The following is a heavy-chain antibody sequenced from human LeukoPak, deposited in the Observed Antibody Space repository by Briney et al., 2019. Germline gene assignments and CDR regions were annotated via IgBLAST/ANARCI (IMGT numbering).Heavy chain of an antibody. V-gene: IGHV1-18*01. CDR1: GYTFTSYG. Sequence: ASVKVSCKASGYTFTSYGISWVRQAPGQGLEWMGWISGYNGNTNYAQNLQGRVTMTTDTSTSTAYMELRSLRSDDTAVYYCARDSITIFGVIIRRDYWGQGTLVTVSS. D-gene: IGHD3-3*01. J-gene: IGHJ4*02. CDR2: ISGYNGNT. CDR3: ARDSITIFGVIIRRDY.